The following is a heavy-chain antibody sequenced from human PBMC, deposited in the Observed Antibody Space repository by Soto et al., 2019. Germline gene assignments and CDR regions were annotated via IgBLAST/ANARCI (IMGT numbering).Heavy chain of an antibody. CDR1: GFTFSSYA. Sequence: GRYLRLSCAAYGFTFSSYAMSWVRQAPGKGLEWVSAISGSGGTTYYADSVKGRFTISRDNSKNTLYLQMNSLRAEDTAVYYCSKPRYTVPTMVDFCGQGSLVTVSA. J-gene: IGHJ4*01. D-gene: IGHD4-17*01. V-gene: IGHV3-23*01. CDR2: ISGSGGTT. CDR3: SKPRYTVPTMVDF.